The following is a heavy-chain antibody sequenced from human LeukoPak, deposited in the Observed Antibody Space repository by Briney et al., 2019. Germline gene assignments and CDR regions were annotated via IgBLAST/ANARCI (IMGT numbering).Heavy chain of an antibody. Sequence: GGSLRLSCAASGFTFSTYRMHWVRQAPGKGLVWVSRIKSDGGTNYADSVKGRFTISRDNAKKTVSLQMNSLRPEDTGVYYCARAPSEIGGYYPEYFRHWGQGTLVTVSS. J-gene: IGHJ1*01. V-gene: IGHV3-74*01. D-gene: IGHD3-22*01. CDR1: GFTFSTYR. CDR2: IKSDGGT. CDR3: ARAPSEIGGYYPEYFRH.